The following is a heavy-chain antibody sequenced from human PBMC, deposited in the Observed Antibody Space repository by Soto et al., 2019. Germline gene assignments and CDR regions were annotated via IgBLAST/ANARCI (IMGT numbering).Heavy chain of an antibody. CDR1: GFTFSSYG. Sequence: QVQLVESGGGVVQPGRSLRLSCAASGFTFSSYGMHWVRQAPGKGLEWVAVIWYDGSNKYYADSVKGRFTISRDNSKNTLYLQMNSLRAEDTAVYYCARDYFRSLYSSSWDYYYYYGMDVWGQGTTVTVSS. D-gene: IGHD6-13*01. J-gene: IGHJ6*02. V-gene: IGHV3-33*01. CDR3: ARDYFRSLYSSSWDYYYYYGMDV. CDR2: IWYDGSNK.